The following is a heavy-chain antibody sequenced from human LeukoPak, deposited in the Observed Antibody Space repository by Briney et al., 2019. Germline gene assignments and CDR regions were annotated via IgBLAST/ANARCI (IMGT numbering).Heavy chain of an antibody. D-gene: IGHD2-15*01. CDR3: ARAPAGCGGTCAFDY. CDR1: SGSISNSF. CDR2: IYTSGRT. V-gene: IGHV4-4*07. Sequence: SETLSLTCTVSSGSISNSFWSWIRQPAGKGLEWLGRIYTSGRTNYNPSLKSRVTMSLDTSKQQISLKLTSVTAADTAVYYCARAPAGCGGTCAFDYWGQGALVTVSS. J-gene: IGHJ4*02.